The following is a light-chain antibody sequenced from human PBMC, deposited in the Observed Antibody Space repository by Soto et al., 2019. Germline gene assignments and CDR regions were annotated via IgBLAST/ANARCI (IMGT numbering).Light chain of an antibody. CDR2: GKN. CDR3: QAYDNSLSGSWV. V-gene: IGLV1-40*01. J-gene: IGLJ3*02. CDR1: SSNIGAGYD. Sequence: QSVLTQPPSVSGAPGQRVTISCTGSSSNIGAGYDVHWYQQLPGTAPKLLIYGKNSRPSGVPDRFSGSKSGTSASLAITALQTEDEADYYCQAYDNSLSGSWVFGGGTKVTVL.